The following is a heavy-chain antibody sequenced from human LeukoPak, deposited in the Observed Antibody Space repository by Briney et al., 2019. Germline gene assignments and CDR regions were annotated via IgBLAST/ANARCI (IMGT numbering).Heavy chain of an antibody. CDR1: GFTFSSYS. D-gene: IGHD4-23*01. CDR3: ARDRPEDSHSGMGSPILTPSIWQKFDY. J-gene: IGHJ4*02. V-gene: IGHV3-48*02. CDR2: ISSSSSTI. Sequence: GGSQRLSCAASGFTFSSYSMNWVRQAPGKGLEWVSYISSSSSTIYYADSVKGRFTISRDNAKNSLYLQMNSLRDEDTAVYYCARDRPEDSHSGMGSPILTPSIWQKFDYWGQGTLVTVSS.